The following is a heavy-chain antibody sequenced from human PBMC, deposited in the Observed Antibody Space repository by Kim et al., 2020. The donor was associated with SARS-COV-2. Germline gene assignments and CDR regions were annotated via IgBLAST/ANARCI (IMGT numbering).Heavy chain of an antibody. CDR3: AKDAGGYSSSWYYFDY. J-gene: IGHJ4*02. V-gene: IGHV3-30*02. D-gene: IGHD6-13*01. Sequence: SVKGRFTISRDTSKNTLYLQMNSLRAEDTAVYYCAKDAGGYSSSWYYFDYWGQGTLVTVSS.